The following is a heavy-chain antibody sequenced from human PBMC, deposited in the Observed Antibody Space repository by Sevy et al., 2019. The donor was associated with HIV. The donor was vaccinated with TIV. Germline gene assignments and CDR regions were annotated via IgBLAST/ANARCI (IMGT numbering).Heavy chain of an antibody. J-gene: IGHJ1*01. V-gene: IGHV3-15*07. Sequence: GGSLRLSCAASGFTFSSAWMNWVRQAPGKGLEWVGRIKSKTDGGTIDYAAPVKGRFTISRDDSRTTLYLQMNSLKIQDTAVYYCTTVEHAAAKHWGQGTLVTVSS. CDR2: IKSKTDGGTI. CDR1: GFTFSSAW. CDR3: TTVEHAAAKH. D-gene: IGHD6-13*01.